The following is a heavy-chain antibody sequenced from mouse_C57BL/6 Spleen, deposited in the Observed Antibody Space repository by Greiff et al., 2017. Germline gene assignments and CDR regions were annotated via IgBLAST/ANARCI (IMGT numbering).Heavy chain of an antibody. V-gene: IGHV5-17*01. J-gene: IGHJ2*01. Sequence: EVNVVESGGGLVKPGGSLKLSCAASGFTFSDYGMHWVRQAPEKGLEWVAYISSGSSTIYYADTVKGRFTISRDNAKNTLFLQMTSLRSEDTAMYYCTRSRYYYGSSYYFDYWGQGTTLTVSS. CDR1: GFTFSDYG. CDR2: ISSGSSTI. D-gene: IGHD1-1*01. CDR3: TRSRYYYGSSYYFDY.